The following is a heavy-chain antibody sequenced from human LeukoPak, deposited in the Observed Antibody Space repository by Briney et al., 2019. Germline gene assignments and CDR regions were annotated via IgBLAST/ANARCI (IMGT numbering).Heavy chain of an antibody. J-gene: IGHJ6*02. D-gene: IGHD1-26*01. V-gene: IGHV1-24*01. CDR2: FDPEDGET. CDR3: ATDPAQRSYCVGCYYYGMDV. CDR1: GYTLTELS. Sequence: ASVKVSCKVSGYTLTELSMHWVRQAPGKGLEWMGGFDPEDGETIYAQKFQGRVTMTEDTSTDTAYMELSSLRSEDTAVYYCATDPAQRSYCVGCYYYGMDVWGQGTTVTVSS.